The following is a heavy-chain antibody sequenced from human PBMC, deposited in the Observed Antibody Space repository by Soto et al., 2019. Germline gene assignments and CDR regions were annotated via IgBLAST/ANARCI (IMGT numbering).Heavy chain of an antibody. D-gene: IGHD1-26*01. CDR1: GFTFSSYG. V-gene: IGHV3-33*01. CDR2: IWYDGSNK. CDR3: ARDRRVGATTGYYYYYGMDV. Sequence: GGSLRLSCAASGFTFSSYGMHWVRQAPGKGLEWVAVIWYDGSNKYYADSVKGRFTISRDNSKNTLYLQMNSLRAEDTAVYYCARDRRVGATTGYYYYYGMDVWGQGTTVTVSS. J-gene: IGHJ6*02.